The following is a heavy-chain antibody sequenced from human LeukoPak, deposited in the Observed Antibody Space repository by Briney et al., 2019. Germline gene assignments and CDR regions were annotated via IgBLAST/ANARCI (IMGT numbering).Heavy chain of an antibody. CDR1: GFSFTMYG. V-gene: IGHV3-30*18. J-gene: IGHJ4*02. Sequence: PGGSLRLSCAASGFSFTMYGIHWVRQAPGKGLEWVAVISYDGSNKYYADSVKGRFTISRDNSKNTLYLQMNSLRAEDTAVYYCAKEPGYDILTCYYDYWGQGTLVTVSS. D-gene: IGHD3-9*01. CDR2: ISYDGSNK. CDR3: AKEPGYDILTCYYDY.